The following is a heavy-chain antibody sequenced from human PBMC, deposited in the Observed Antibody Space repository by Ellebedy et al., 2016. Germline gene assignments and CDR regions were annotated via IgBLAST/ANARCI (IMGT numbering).Heavy chain of an antibody. CDR2: INAGNGNT. J-gene: IGHJ5*02. D-gene: IGHD6-19*01. V-gene: IGHV1-3*01. CDR3: ARVPVAGNWFDP. CDR1: GDTFSSYA. Sequence: ASVKVSXXASGDTFSSYAMHWVRQAPGQRLEWMGWINAGNGNTKYSQKFQGRVTITRDTSASTAYMEVSSLRSEDTAVYYCARVPVAGNWFDPWGQGTLVTVSS.